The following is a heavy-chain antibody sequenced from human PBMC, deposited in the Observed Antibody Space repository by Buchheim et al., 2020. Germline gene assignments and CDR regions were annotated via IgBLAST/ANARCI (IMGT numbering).Heavy chain of an antibody. CDR3: VRDKVGGSFDF. CDR1: GFIFRNFA. Sequence: EVQLVESGGGLVQTGGSLTLSCTASGFIFRNFAMNWVRQAPGKGLEWISFMTSGTGSVIYYADSVKGRFTISRDNAKNSLHLQMSSLRADDTAVYHCVRDKVGGSFDFWGQGT. D-gene: IGHD3-10*01. CDR2: MTSGTGSVI. J-gene: IGHJ4*02. V-gene: IGHV3-48*04.